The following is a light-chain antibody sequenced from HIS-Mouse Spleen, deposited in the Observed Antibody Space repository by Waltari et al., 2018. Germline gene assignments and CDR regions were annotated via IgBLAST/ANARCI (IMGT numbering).Light chain of an antibody. J-gene: IGKJ2*01. CDR2: WAS. V-gene: IGKV4-1*01. CDR1: LSVLYSSNNKNY. CDR3: QQYYSTPRT. Sequence: DIVMTQSPDSLAVSLGERATINCKSSLSVLYSSNNKNYLAWYQQKPGQPPKLLIYWASTRESGVPDRFSGSGSGTDFTLTISSLQAEDVAVYYCQQYYSTPRTFGQGTKLEIK.